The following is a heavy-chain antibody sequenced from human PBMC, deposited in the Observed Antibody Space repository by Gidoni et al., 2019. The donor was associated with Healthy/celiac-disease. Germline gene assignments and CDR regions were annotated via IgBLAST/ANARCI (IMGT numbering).Heavy chain of an antibody. CDR2: VYSGGST. V-gene: IGHV3-66*01. D-gene: IGHD3-10*01. CDR1: GFTVSSNY. Sequence: LVESGGGLVQPGGSLRPSCAASGFTVSSNYMSWVRQAPGKGLVWVSVVYSGGSTYYADSVKGRFTISRDNTKNTLYLQMNSLRAEDTAVYYCARAVITMVRGVILLDGMDVWGQGTTVTVSS. CDR3: ARAVITMVRGVILLDGMDV. J-gene: IGHJ6*02.